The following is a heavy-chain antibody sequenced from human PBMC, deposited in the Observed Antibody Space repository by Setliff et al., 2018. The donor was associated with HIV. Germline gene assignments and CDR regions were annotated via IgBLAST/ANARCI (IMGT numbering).Heavy chain of an antibody. CDR1: GFTFSDLY. D-gene: IGHD3-10*01. J-gene: IGHJ4*02. CDR2: ISTSGTAT. CDR3: VKGAGRDGGY. V-gene: IGHV3-11*01. Sequence: LRLSCAASGFTFSDLYMSWIRQAPGKGLEWISFISTSGTATFYADSVKGRFTISRDNANNSVYLQMNSLRAEDTAAYYCVKGAGRDGGYWGQGTLVTSPQ.